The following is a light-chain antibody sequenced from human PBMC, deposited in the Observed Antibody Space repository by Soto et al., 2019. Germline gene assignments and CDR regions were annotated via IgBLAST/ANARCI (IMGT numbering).Light chain of an antibody. CDR1: SSSIGSNA. V-gene: IGLV1-44*01. J-gene: IGLJ1*01. Sequence: QSVLTQPPSASASPGQRVTISCSGSSSSIGSNAVNWYQQLPGTAPTLLIYNNNEWPSGVPDRFSGSKSGTSASLAISGLQSEDEADYYCATWDDSLNGYVFGTGTKVTVL. CDR3: ATWDDSLNGYV. CDR2: NNN.